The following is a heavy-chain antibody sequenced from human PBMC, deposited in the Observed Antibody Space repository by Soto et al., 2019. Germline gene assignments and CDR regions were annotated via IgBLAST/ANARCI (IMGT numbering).Heavy chain of an antibody. D-gene: IGHD1-26*01. Sequence: PETLSLTCIVSGGAILSYYWSWIRQPPGKGLEWIGYIFYTGSTNYNPSLKSRVTISVHTSKNQFSLRLSSVTAADTAVYYCARGGGNYPDRLAYGMDVWGQGTTVTVSS. CDR1: GGAILSYY. CDR3: ARGGGNYPDRLAYGMDV. V-gene: IGHV4-59*01. J-gene: IGHJ6*02. CDR2: IFYTGST.